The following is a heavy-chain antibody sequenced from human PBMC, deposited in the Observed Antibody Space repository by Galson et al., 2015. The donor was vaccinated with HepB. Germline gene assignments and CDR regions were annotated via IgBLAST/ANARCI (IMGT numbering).Heavy chain of an antibody. J-gene: IGHJ3*02. CDR1: GGTFNTYT. Sequence: SVKVSCKASGGTFNTYTFSWVRQAPGQGLEWMGRIIPDLYKANYAHKFQGRLTINADKSTITAYMELSNLTSEDTAMYYCARETRYDRSDAFDIWGQGTMVTVSS. CDR2: IIPDLYKA. D-gene: IGHD1-1*01. V-gene: IGHV1-69*08. CDR3: ARETRYDRSDAFDI.